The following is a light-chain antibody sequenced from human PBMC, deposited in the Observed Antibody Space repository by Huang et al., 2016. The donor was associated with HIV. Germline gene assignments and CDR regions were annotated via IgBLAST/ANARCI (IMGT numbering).Light chain of an antibody. Sequence: IRMTQSPSSLSASTGDRVTITCRANQDINNFLAWYQQRPGSGPTLLIYAASTLQSGVPSRFSGKGSGTDFTLTIGCLHSEDVATYYCQQYDIHPLTFGPGTRVDIK. CDR3: QQYDIHPLT. CDR2: AAS. J-gene: IGKJ3*01. CDR1: QDINNF. V-gene: IGKV1-8*01.